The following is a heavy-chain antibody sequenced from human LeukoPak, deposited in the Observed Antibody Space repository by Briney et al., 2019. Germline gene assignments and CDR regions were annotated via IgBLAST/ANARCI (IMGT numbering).Heavy chain of an antibody. Sequence: SETLSLTCTVSGYSISSGYYWGWIRQPPGKGLEWIGSIDHSGSTYYNPSLKSRVTISVDTSKNQFSLKLSSVTAADTAVYYCARVGDYDFWSGYYSYFDYWGQGTLVTVSS. V-gene: IGHV4-38-2*02. J-gene: IGHJ4*02. CDR1: GYSISSGYY. CDR2: IDHSGST. D-gene: IGHD3-3*01. CDR3: ARVGDYDFWSGYYSYFDY.